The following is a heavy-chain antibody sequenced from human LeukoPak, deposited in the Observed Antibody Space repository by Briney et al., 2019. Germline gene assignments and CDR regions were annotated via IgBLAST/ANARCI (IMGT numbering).Heavy chain of an antibody. CDR2: MNPNSGNT. J-gene: IGHJ5*02. Sequence: ASVKVSCTASGYTFTSYDINWVRQATGQGLEWMGWMNPNSGNTGYAQKFQGRVTMTRNTSISTAYMELSSLRSEDTAVYYCARGQIRYYDSSGYSTWGQGTLVTVSS. CDR1: GYTFTSYD. V-gene: IGHV1-8*01. CDR3: ARGQIRYYDSSGYST. D-gene: IGHD3-22*01.